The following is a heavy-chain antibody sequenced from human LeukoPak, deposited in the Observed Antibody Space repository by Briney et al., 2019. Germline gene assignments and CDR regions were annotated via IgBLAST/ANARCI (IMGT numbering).Heavy chain of an antibody. CDR2: INGRGDST. D-gene: IGHD2/OR15-2a*01. V-gene: IGHV3-23*01. CDR1: GVIISSYA. J-gene: IGHJ5*02. Sequence: GGSLRLSCAASGVIISSYAMSWVRQAPGKGLEWVSAINGRGDSTYYADFVKGRFTISRDNSKSTVYLQMNSLRTEDTAVYYCAKDRVSPGFNWFDPWGQGTLVTVSS. CDR3: AKDRVSPGFNWFDP.